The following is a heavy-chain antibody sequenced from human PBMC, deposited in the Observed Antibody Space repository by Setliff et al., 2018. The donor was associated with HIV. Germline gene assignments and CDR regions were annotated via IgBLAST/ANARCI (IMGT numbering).Heavy chain of an antibody. Sequence: ASVKVSCKTSGYSFSSHGVSWVRQAPGQGPEWVGWISSYTGKTKYAQNVQGRVTLTTDTSTSTAYMELRSLRPDDTAVYYCAKDISASALYYYGMDVWGQGTTVTVSS. CDR2: ISSYTGKT. CDR3: AKDISASALYYYGMDV. D-gene: IGHD6-13*01. CDR1: GYSFSSHG. V-gene: IGHV1-18*01. J-gene: IGHJ6*02.